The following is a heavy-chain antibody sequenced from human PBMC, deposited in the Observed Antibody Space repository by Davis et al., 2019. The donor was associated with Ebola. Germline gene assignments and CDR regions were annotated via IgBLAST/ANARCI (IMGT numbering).Heavy chain of an antibody. J-gene: IGHJ3*02. Sequence: SVPVSCLASVYIFAHPHIHSVRQPPGPGLEGLGLLLPGPGRTIYAHKFQVRVTVTRDTSTTTVYMDLSSLRSEDTGQYYCTTAGGQDSGYDVCDIWGKGTMVTVSS. CDR2: LLPGPGRT. CDR1: VYIFAHPH. CDR3: TTAGGQDSGYDVCDI. V-gene: IGHV1-46*03. D-gene: IGHD5-12*01.